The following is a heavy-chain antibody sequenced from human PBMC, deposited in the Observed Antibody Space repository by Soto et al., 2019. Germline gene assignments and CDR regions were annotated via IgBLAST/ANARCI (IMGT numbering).Heavy chain of an antibody. Sequence: ASVKVSCKASGYTFTSYGISWVRQAPGQGLEWMGIINPSGGSTSYAQKFQGRVTMTRDTSTSTVYMELSSLRSEDTAVYYCARDDYDILTGNHYYYGMDVWGQGTTVTVSS. CDR2: INPSGGST. CDR1: GYTFTSYG. V-gene: IGHV1-46*01. J-gene: IGHJ6*02. D-gene: IGHD3-9*01. CDR3: ARDDYDILTGNHYYYGMDV.